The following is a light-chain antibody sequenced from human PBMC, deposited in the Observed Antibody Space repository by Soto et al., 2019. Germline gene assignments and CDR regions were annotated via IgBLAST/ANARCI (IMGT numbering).Light chain of an antibody. Sequence: EIVLTQSPGTLSLSPGERAPLSCRASQSVSNNYLAWYQQKPGQAPRLLIYGASNRATGIPDRFSGSGSGTDFTLTISRLEPEYFAVYYCQQYGSSGTLGQGTKVDIK. V-gene: IGKV3-20*01. CDR1: QSVSNNY. CDR2: GAS. J-gene: IGKJ1*01. CDR3: QQYGSSGT.